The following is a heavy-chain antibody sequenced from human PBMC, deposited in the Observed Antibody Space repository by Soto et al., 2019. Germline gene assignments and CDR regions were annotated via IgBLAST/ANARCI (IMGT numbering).Heavy chain of an antibody. CDR2: ISSGSSYI. J-gene: IGHJ6*02. Sequence: GGSLRLSCAASGFTFRSYSMNWVRQAPGKGLEWVSSISSGSSYIYYADSVKGRFTISRDNAKNSLYLQMNSLRAEDTAVYYCAREADSTSDYYGMDVWGQGTTVTVSS. CDR3: AREADSTSDYYGMDV. D-gene: IGHD6-6*01. CDR1: GFTFRSYS. V-gene: IGHV3-21*01.